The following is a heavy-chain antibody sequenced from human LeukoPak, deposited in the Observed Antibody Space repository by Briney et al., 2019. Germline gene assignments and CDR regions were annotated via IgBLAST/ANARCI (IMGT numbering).Heavy chain of an antibody. V-gene: IGHV3-33*01. CDR3: ARDSGSDAFDI. CDR2: IWYDGSNK. D-gene: IGHD3-10*01. CDR1: GFTFSSYG. J-gene: IGHJ3*02. Sequence: GGSLRLSCAASGFTFSSYGMHWVRQAPGKVLEGVVVIWYDGSNKYYADSVQGRFTISRENSKNTMYLQMNSLRAEDTAVYYCARDSGSDAFDIWGQGTMVTVSS.